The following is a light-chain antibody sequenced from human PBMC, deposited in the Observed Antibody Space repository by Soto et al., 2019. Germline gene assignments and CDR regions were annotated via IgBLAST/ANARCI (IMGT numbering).Light chain of an antibody. Sequence: EIVLTQSPATLSLSPGERATFSCRASKSFNNYLAWYQQKSGQAPRLLIYDASNRATGIPARFSGSGSGTDFTLTISSLEPEDFAVYYCQHRSGFTFGPGTKVDIK. J-gene: IGKJ3*01. CDR1: KSFNNY. CDR2: DAS. V-gene: IGKV3-11*01. CDR3: QHRSGFT.